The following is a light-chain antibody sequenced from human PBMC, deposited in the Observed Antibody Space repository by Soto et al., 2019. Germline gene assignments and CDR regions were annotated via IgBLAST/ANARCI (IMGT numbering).Light chain of an antibody. CDR3: QQYGRSPFT. V-gene: IGKV3-15*01. J-gene: IGKJ3*01. Sequence: EIVMTQSPGTLSVSPGERATLSCRASQDIGTNLAWYQQRPGQAPRLLIYAASSRATDIPARFTGRGSGTEFTLTISSLQSEDFAVYFCQQYGRSPFTFGPGTKVDIK. CDR1: QDIGTN. CDR2: AAS.